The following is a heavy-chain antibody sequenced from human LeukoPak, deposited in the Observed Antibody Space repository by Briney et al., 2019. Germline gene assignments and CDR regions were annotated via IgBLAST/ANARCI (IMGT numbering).Heavy chain of an antibody. CDR2: IFYSGST. J-gene: IGHJ5*02. Sequence: PSQTLSLTCTVSGGSISSGGYYWSWIRQHPGTGLEWIGYIFYSGSTYYNPSLKSRVTISVDTSKNQFSLKLSSVTAADTAVYYCARGDDYSNNWFDPWGQGTLVTVSS. CDR1: GGSISSGGYY. CDR3: ARGDDYSNNWFDP. V-gene: IGHV4-31*03. D-gene: IGHD4-11*01.